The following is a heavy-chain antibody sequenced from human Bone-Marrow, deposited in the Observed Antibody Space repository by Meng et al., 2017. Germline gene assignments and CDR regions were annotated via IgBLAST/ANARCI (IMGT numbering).Heavy chain of an antibody. V-gene: IGHV3-23*01. D-gene: IGHD3-10*01. J-gene: IGHJ4*02. CDR2: ISGSGGST. Sequence: GESLKISCAASGFTFSSYAMHWVRQAPGKGLEWVSAISGSGGSTYYADSVKGRFTISRDNSKNTLYLQMNSLRAEDTAVYYCAKANHDYYGSGSYFFWGQGTLVTVSS. CDR3: AKANHDYYGSGSYFF. CDR1: GFTFSSYA.